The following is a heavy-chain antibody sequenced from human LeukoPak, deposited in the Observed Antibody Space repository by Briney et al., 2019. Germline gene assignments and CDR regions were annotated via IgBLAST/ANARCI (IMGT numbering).Heavy chain of an antibody. D-gene: IGHD3-16*01. Sequence: GGSLRLSCAASGFTFSSYGMHWVRQAPGKGLEWVAVISYDGSNKYYADSVKGRFTISRDNSKNTLYLQMNSLRAEDTAVHYCARKITNDYYGMDVWGQGTTVTVSS. J-gene: IGHJ6*02. CDR1: GFTFSSYG. CDR3: ARKITNDYYGMDV. V-gene: IGHV3-30*03. CDR2: ISYDGSNK.